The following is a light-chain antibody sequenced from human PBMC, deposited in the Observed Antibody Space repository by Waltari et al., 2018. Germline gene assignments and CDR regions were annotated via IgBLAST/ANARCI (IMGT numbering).Light chain of an antibody. CDR3: QQYNLSPYT. CDR1: QSISNY. J-gene: IGKJ2*01. CDR2: KSF. Sequence: DIQMTQSPSTLSASVGERVTITCRASQSISNYLAWYQQKPGKAPKVLIYKSFSLQSGVPSRFSGSGSETEFTLTISSLQPDDFATYYCQQYNLSPYTFGQGTTLEI. V-gene: IGKV1-5*03.